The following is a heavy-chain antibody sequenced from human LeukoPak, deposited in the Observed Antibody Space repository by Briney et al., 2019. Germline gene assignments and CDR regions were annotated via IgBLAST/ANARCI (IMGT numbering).Heavy chain of an antibody. CDR1: GGSISSGSYY. CDR3: ARDRVSTVVTPAPNDAFDI. V-gene: IGHV4-61*02. J-gene: IGHJ3*02. Sequence: SETLSLTCTVSGGSISSGSYYWSWIRQPAGKGLEWIGRIYTSGSTNYNPSLKSRVTMSVDTSKNQFSLKLSSVTAADTAVYYCARDRVSTVVTPAPNDAFDIWGQGTMVTVSS. CDR2: IYTSGST. D-gene: IGHD4-23*01.